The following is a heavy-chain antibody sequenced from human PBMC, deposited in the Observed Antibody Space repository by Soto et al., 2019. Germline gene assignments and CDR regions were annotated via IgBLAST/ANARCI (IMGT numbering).Heavy chain of an antibody. CDR1: GGSISSYY. Sequence: SETLSLTCTVSGGSISSYYWSWIRQPPGKGLEWIGYIYYSGSTNYNPSLKSRVTISVDTSKNQFSLKLSSVTAADTAVYYCARGKSITMIVVAPWFDPWGQGTLVTVPQ. CDR2: IYYSGST. CDR3: ARGKSITMIVVAPWFDP. V-gene: IGHV4-59*01. D-gene: IGHD3-22*01. J-gene: IGHJ5*02.